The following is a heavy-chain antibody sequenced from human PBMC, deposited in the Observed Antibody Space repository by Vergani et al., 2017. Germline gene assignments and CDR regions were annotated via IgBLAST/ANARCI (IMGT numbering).Heavy chain of an antibody. D-gene: IGHD2-21*01. Sequence: EVSLVESGGALVKPGGSLRLSCVASGFSFRNAWMNWVRRTPGKGLEWVGRIKSTFDRGTTDYAAAVKGRFTISRDDSKNTLFLQMNGLKTEDIGVYYCTTDPRYCGDGSCYWLRDHHYYGMDVWGQGTTVTVSS. V-gene: IGHV3-15*02. CDR2: IKSTFDRGTT. J-gene: IGHJ6*02. CDR1: GFSFRNAW. CDR3: TTDPRYCGDGSCYWLRDHHYYGMDV.